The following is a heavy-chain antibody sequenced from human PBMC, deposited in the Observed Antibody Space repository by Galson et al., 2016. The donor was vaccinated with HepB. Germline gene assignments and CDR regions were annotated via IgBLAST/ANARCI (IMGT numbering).Heavy chain of an antibody. V-gene: IGHV3-23*01. Sequence: SLRLSCAASGFSFNNFAMMWVRQAPGKGLEWVSAVRNSGADTYYAGSVKGRFTISRDNSKNMLYLQMKNLRAEDTATYYCAKDRGARGYCSSGACPNWFDPWGQGTLVIVSS. D-gene: IGHD2-2*01. CDR1: GFSFNNFA. CDR2: VRNSGADT. CDR3: AKDRGARGYCSSGACPNWFDP. J-gene: IGHJ5*02.